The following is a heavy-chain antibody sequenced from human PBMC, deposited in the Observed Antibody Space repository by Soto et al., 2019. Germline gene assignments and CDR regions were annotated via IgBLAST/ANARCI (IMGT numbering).Heavy chain of an antibody. CDR2: IIPIFGTA. D-gene: IGHD3-9*01. J-gene: IGHJ6*02. CDR1: GGTFSSYA. V-gene: IGHV1-69*13. CDR3: ARDGVYDILTGYYPQDYGMDV. Sequence: GASVKVSCKASGGTFSSYAISWVRQAPGQGLEWMGGIIPIFGTANYAQEFQGRVTITADESTSTAYMELSSLRSEDTAVYYCARDGVYDILTGYYPQDYGMDVWGQGTTVTVSS.